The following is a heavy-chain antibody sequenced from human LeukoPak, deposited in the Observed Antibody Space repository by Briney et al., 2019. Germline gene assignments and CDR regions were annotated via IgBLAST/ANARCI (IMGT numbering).Heavy chain of an antibody. Sequence: GGSLRLSCAASGFAFSSQAMGWVRQAPGKGLEWVSVISDSGDTTYYADSVTVRSTISRDNSKNSLYLQMISLRAEDTAIYYCAKDARRSDGWYFFDHWGQGALVTVSS. D-gene: IGHD6-19*01. CDR1: GFAFSSQA. CDR3: AKDARRSDGWYFFDH. V-gene: IGHV3-23*01. CDR2: ISDSGDTT. J-gene: IGHJ4*02.